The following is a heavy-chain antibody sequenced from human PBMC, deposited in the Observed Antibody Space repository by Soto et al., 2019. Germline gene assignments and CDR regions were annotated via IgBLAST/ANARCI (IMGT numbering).Heavy chain of an antibody. CDR1: GYTFTSYD. J-gene: IGHJ4*02. V-gene: IGHV1-8*01. Sequence: ASVKVSCKASGYTFTSYDINWVRQATGQGLEWMGWMNPNSGNTGYAQKFQGRVTMTRNTSISTAYMELSSLRSEDTAVYYCARARGYCSSTSCYLFDYWGQGTLVTVSS. D-gene: IGHD2-2*03. CDR3: ARARGYCSSTSCYLFDY. CDR2: MNPNSGNT.